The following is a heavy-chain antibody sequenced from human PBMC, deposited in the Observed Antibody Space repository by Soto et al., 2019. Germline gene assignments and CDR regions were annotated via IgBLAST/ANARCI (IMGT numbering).Heavy chain of an antibody. J-gene: IGHJ6*02. Sequence: EVQLVESGGGLVKPGGSLRLSCAASGFTFSSYSMNWVRQAPGKGLEWVSSISSSSSYIYYADSVKGRFTISRDNAKNSLYVQINSLRAEATALYSCASIQGGVQDYYYYYGMDVWGQGTTVTVSS. CDR2: ISSSSSYI. CDR3: ASIQGGVQDYYYYYGMDV. D-gene: IGHD3-16*01. V-gene: IGHV3-21*01. CDR1: GFTFSSYS.